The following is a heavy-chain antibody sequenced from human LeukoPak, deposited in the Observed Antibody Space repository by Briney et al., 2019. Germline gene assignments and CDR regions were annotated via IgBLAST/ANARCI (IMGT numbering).Heavy chain of an antibody. CDR2: IYYSGIT. D-gene: IGHD2-2*02. CDR1: GGSISTSSYF. J-gene: IGHJ4*02. Sequence: PSETLSLTCTVSGGSISTSSYFWGWIRQPPGKGLEWIGSIYYSGITFYNPSLKSRLTISVDTSKNQFSLKLSSVTAADTAVYYCVVVPAAIGGYSGYDKWGQGTLVTVSS. V-gene: IGHV4-39*01. CDR3: VVVPAAIGGYSGYDK.